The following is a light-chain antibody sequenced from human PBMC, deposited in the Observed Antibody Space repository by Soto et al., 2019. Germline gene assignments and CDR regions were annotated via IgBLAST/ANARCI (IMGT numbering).Light chain of an antibody. CDR3: QQCTNWPPEYT. V-gene: IGKV3-11*01. CDR2: DAS. J-gene: IGKJ2*01. Sequence: EIVLPQSPATLALSPGDRATLSCRASQSISSHLAWYQQKTGQAPRLLVYDASNRATGIPTRFTGSGSGTDFTLAISSLEPEDFAVYYWQQCTNWPPEYTFGQGTRVEIK. CDR1: QSISSH.